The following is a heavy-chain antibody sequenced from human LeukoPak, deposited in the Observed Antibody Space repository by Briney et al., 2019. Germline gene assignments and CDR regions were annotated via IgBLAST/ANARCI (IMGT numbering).Heavy chain of an antibody. D-gene: IGHD5-18*01. CDR1: GGTFSSYA. J-gene: IGHJ4*02. V-gene: IGHV1-69*05. CDR2: IIPIFGTA. CDR3: ARLNTAMANFDY. Sequence: SVKVSCKASGGTFSSYAISWVRQAPGQGLEWMGGIIPIFGTANYAQKFQGRVTITTDESTSTAYMELSSLRSEDTAVYYCARLNTAMANFDYWGQGTLVIVSS.